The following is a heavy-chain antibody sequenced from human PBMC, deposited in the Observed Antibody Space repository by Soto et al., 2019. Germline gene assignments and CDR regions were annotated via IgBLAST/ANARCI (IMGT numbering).Heavy chain of an antibody. CDR1: GGPINSSSYF. Sequence: SETLSLTCSVSGGPINSSSYFWGWVRQPPGKGLEWIGSIYYSGSTYYNPSLRSRVTISVDTSKNQFSLKLSSVTAADTAVFYCARHYSSGSRNWFDPWGQGTLVTVSS. D-gene: IGHD6-19*01. J-gene: IGHJ5*02. V-gene: IGHV4-39*01. CDR2: IYYSGST. CDR3: ARHYSSGSRNWFDP.